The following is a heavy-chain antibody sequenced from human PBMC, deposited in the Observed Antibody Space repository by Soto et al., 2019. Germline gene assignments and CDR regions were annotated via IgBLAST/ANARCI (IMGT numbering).Heavy chain of an antibody. Sequence: QVQLQESGPGLVKPSGTLSLTCAVSGGSISSSNWWSWVRQPPGKGLEWIGEIYHSGSTNYNPCLTCRVTVSGDKSTNQVSLKLSSVTPAAPAVDCCASVRGGYYYAMDVWGQGTTVTVSS. CDR1: GGSISSSNW. CDR3: ASVRGGYYYAMDV. V-gene: IGHV4-4*01. J-gene: IGHJ6*02. CDR2: IYHSGST. D-gene: IGHD3-10*02.